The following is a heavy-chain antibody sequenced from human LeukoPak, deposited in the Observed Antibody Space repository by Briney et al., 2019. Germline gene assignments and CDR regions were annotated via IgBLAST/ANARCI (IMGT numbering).Heavy chain of an antibody. CDR2: VSDSGAAM. V-gene: IGHV3-48*02. J-gene: IGHJ4*02. CDR1: GFTFSTYS. Sequence: GGSLRLSCAASGFTFSTYSMNWVRQAPGKGLQWVSYVSDSGAAMYYADSVKGRFTISRDNAKNSVYLQMNSLRDGDTAVYYCARDSGNSFDYWGQGTLVTVSS. CDR3: ARDSGNSFDY.